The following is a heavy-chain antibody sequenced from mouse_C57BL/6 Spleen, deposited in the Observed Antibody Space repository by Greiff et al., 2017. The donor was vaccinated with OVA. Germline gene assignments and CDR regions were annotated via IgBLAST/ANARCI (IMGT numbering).Heavy chain of an antibody. CDR1: GYTFTSYW. V-gene: IGHV1-64*01. J-gene: IGHJ4*01. Sequence: QVQLQQPGAELVKPGASVKLSCKASGYTFTSYWMHWVKQRPGQGLEWIGMIHPNSGSTNYNEKFKSKATLTVDKSSSTAYMQLSSLTSEDAAVYYCARRGGGAMDYWGQGTSVTVSS. CDR3: ARRGGGAMDY. CDR2: IHPNSGST.